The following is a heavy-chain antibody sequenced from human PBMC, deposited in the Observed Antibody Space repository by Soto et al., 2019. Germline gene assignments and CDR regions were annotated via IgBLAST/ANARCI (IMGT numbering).Heavy chain of an antibody. CDR1: GGTLSSSV. CDR3: ARDLGGCSAGSCRYNWFDP. CDR2: IIPIYGTV. J-gene: IGHJ5*02. Sequence: QVQLVQSGAEVKKPGSSVKVSCKASGGTLSSSVISWVRQAPGQGLEWMGGIIPIYGTVNYAEKFQGRVTITADESMSTAYMELISLRSEDTAIYYCARDLGGCSAGSCRYNWFDPWGQGTLVTVSS. V-gene: IGHV1-69*01. D-gene: IGHD2-15*01.